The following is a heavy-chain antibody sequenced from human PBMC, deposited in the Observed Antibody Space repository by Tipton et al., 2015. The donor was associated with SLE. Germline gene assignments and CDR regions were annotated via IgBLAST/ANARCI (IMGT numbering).Heavy chain of an antibody. V-gene: IGHV3-48*02. CDR2: ISSSSDTI. CDR3: ARASDWRYYSYYGMDV. J-gene: IGHJ6*02. Sequence: GSLRLSCAASGFPSTAYSMNWVRQAPGQGLEWVSYISSSSDTIYYADSVRGRFSISRGKARNSVYLQMNSLRDEDTAVYFCARASDWRYYSYYGMDVWGQGTTVTVSS. D-gene: IGHD3-10*01. CDR1: GFPSTAYS.